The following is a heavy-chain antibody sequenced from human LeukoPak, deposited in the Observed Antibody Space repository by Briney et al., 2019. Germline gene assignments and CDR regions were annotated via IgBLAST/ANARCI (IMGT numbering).Heavy chain of an antibody. Sequence: GESLKISCKDSGYTFTRYWIAWVRQMPGKGLEWMAIMNPGDADATYSPSFQGQVTVSVDKSVSTAYLQWSSLRAADTAIYYCARRPTSGQYYFDEWGQGTLVTVPS. CDR3: ARRPTSGQYYFDE. D-gene: IGHD6-19*01. CDR2: MNPGDADA. V-gene: IGHV5-51*01. CDR1: GYTFTRYW. J-gene: IGHJ4*02.